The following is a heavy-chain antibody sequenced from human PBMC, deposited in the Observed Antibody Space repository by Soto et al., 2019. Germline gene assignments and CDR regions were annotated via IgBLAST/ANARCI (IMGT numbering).Heavy chain of an antibody. D-gene: IGHD4-4*01. CDR1: GGSINNYY. J-gene: IGHJ6*03. Sequence: QVQLQESGPGLVKPSETLSLTCTVSGGSINNYYWSWIRQPPGKGLEWVGYVYYTGTAKYNPSLQSRVSISVDTSKNQFSLQMSAVTAADTAVYYCARYMATVTLVNYYYYMDVWGKGTTVTVAS. V-gene: IGHV4-59*01. CDR2: VYYTGTA. CDR3: ARYMATVTLVNYYYYMDV.